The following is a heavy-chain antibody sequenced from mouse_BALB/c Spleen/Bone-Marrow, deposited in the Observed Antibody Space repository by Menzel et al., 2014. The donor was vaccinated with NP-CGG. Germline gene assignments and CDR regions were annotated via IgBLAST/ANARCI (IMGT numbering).Heavy chain of an antibody. CDR2: ISSGSSTI. CDR1: GFTFSSFA. CDR3: ARSGSSSGYFDY. D-gene: IGHD1-1*01. Sequence: EVKLVESGGGLVQPGGSRKLSCAASGFTFSSFAMHWVRQTPEKGPEWVAYISSGSSTIYYADTVMGRFTISRDNPKNTLFLQMTSLRSEDTAMYYCARSGSSSGYFDYWGQGTTLTVSS. J-gene: IGHJ2*01. V-gene: IGHV5-17*02.